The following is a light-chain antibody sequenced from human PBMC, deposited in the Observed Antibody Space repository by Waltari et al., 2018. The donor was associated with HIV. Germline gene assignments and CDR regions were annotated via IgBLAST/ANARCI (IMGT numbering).Light chain of an antibody. CDR1: QNIVNY. CDR3: QWRSNPWT. CDR2: HAS. Sequence: EIVLTQSPATLSLSPGERATLSCRASQNIVNYLAWYQQKPGQAPRLLLYHASSRATGIPTRFSGSGSGTDFTLTINSLEPEDFAVYYCQWRSNPWTFGQGTKVEIK. V-gene: IGKV3-11*01. J-gene: IGKJ1*01.